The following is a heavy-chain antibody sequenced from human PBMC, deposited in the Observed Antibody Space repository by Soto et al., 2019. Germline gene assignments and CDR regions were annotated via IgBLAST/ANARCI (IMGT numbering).Heavy chain of an antibody. J-gene: IGHJ6*02. D-gene: IGHD6-19*01. Sequence: EVQLVESGGGLVKPGGSLRLSCAASGFTFSSYSMNWVRQAPGKGLEWVSSISSSSSYIYYADSVKGRFTISRDNAKNSLYLQMNSLRAEDTAVYYCARDHRLGRGWYWAAGYYYYYGMDVWGQGTTVTVSS. CDR1: GFTFSSYS. CDR3: ARDHRLGRGWYWAAGYYYYYGMDV. CDR2: ISSSSSYI. V-gene: IGHV3-21*01.